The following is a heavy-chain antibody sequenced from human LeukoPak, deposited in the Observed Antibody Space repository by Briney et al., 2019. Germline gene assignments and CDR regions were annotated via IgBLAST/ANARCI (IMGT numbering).Heavy chain of an antibody. CDR1: GCSISSSSYY. CDR3: ARQQRGWTYYFDY. CDR2: IYYSGST. V-gene: IGHV4-39*01. D-gene: IGHD6-19*01. Sequence: SETLSLTCTVSGCSISSSSYYWGWIRQPPGKGLEWIGSIYYSGSTYYNPSLKSRVTISVDTSKNQFSLKLSSVTAADTAVYYCARQQRGWTYYFDYWGQGTLVTVSS. J-gene: IGHJ4*02.